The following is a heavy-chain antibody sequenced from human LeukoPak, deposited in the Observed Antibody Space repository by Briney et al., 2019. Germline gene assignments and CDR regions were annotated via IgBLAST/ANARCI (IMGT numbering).Heavy chain of an antibody. CDR2: ISGSGGST. CDR3: AMSGIVVVPATGYYYYGMDV. J-gene: IGHJ6*02. V-gene: IGHV3-23*01. CDR1: GFTFSSYA. D-gene: IGHD2-2*01. Sequence: GGSLRLSCAASGFTFSSYAMSWVRQAPGKGLEWVSAISGSGGSTYYADSVKGRFTISRDNSKDTLYLQMNSLRAEDTAVYYCAMSGIVVVPATGYYYYGMDVWGQGTTVTVSS.